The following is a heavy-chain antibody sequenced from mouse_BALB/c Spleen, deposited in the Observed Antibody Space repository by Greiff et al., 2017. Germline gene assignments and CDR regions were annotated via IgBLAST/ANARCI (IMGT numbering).Heavy chain of an antibody. CDR3: TRDHGPVGMDY. D-gene: IGHD1-1*02. V-gene: IGHV5-6-4*01. Sequence: DVMLVESGGGLVKPGGSLKLSCAASGFTFSSYTMSWVRQTPEKRLEWVATISSGGSYTYYPDSVKGRFTISRDNAKNTLYLQMSSLKSEDTAMYYCTRDHGPVGMDYWGQGTSVTVSS. CDR2: ISSGGSYT. CDR1: GFTFSSYT. J-gene: IGHJ4*01.